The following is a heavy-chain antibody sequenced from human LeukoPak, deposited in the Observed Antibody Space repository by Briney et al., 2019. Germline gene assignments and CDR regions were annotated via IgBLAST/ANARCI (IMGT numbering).Heavy chain of an antibody. CDR2: ISAGSSAI. J-gene: IGHJ6*02. D-gene: IGHD6-13*01. Sequence: PGGSLRLSCAVSGFTLSSYHMNWVRQAPGQGLKWVSYISAGSSAIYYADSVKGRFTISRDNAKNSLYLQMNSLRGEDTAVYYCLIEQETAYDMDVWGQGTTVTVSS. CDR3: LIEQETAYDMDV. V-gene: IGHV3-48*01. CDR1: GFTLSSYH.